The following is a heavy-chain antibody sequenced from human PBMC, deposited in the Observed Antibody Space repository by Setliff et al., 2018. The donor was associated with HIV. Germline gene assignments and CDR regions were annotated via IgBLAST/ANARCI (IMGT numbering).Heavy chain of an antibody. V-gene: IGHV4-61*02. D-gene: IGHD3-10*01. J-gene: IGHJ6*03. CDR1: GGSINSRDYY. Sequence: PSETLSLTCAVSGGSINSRDYYWSWFRRPAGQGLEWIRRIYTSGTTNYESTYYNPSLKSRVTISTDTSDNHFSLFLSSVTAADTAAYVCARSLCGSGRYGYNYYYYMDVLGKVTAVTVSS. CDR3: ARSLCGSGRYGYNYYYYMDV. CDR2: IYTSGTT.